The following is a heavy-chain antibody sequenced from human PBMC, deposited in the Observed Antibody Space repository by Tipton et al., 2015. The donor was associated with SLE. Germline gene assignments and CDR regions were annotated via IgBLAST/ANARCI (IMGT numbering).Heavy chain of an antibody. V-gene: IGHV4-34*01. Sequence: TLSLTCAVYGGSFSGYYWSWIRQPPGKGLEWIGEINHSVSTNYNPSLKSRVTISVDTSKNQFSLKLSSVTAADTAVYYCAREGTYYYGPRRGWYFDLWGRVTLVTVSS. CDR2: INHSVST. D-gene: IGHD3-10*01. CDR1: GGSFSGYY. J-gene: IGHJ2*01. CDR3: AREGTYYYGPRRGWYFDL.